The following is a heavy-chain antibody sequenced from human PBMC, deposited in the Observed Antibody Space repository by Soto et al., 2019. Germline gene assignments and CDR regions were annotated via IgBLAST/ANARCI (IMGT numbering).Heavy chain of an antibody. D-gene: IGHD6-13*01. CDR3: AKDSRTSAAGVFDY. Sequence: WGSLRLSCAASGFTFSSSGMNWVRQAPGKGPEWVSAITGSGDSTYYADSVKGRFTISRDNSKNTVFLQMNSLRGEDTALYYCAKDSRTSAAGVFDYWGQGTQVTVSS. CDR2: ITGSGDST. V-gene: IGHV3-23*01. J-gene: IGHJ4*02. CDR1: GFTFSSSG.